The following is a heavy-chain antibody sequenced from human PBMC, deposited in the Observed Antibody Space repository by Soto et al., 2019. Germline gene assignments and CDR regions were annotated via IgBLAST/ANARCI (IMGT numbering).Heavy chain of an antibody. Sequence: GGSLRLSCAASGFTFSRYWMSWVRQAPGKGLEWVANINQDGGEKYYVDSVKGRFTISRDNAKNSLYLQMNSLRAEDTALYYCASLWRGAFAIWGQGTMVTVSS. V-gene: IGHV3-7*01. CDR2: INQDGGEK. CDR3: ASLWRGAFAI. J-gene: IGHJ3*02. CDR1: GFTFSRYW.